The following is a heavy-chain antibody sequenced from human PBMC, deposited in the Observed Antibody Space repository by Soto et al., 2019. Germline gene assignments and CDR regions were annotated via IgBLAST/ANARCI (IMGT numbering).Heavy chain of an antibody. CDR3: ARVGNWNDGLGS. Sequence: SVKVSCKASGGTFSSYAISWVRQAPGQGLEWMGGIIPIFGTANYAQKFQGRVTITADESTSTAYMELTSVTAADTAVYYCARVGNWNDGLGSWGQGALVTVSS. V-gene: IGHV1-69*13. CDR2: IIPIFGTA. D-gene: IGHD1-1*01. CDR1: GGTFSSYA. J-gene: IGHJ5*02.